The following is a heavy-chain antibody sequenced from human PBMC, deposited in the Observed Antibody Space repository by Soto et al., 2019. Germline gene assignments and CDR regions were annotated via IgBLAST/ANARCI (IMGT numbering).Heavy chain of an antibody. CDR1: GGSISGFY. CDR2: IYSSGAT. V-gene: IGHV4-4*07. J-gene: IGHJ6*02. CDR3: AREEAPQWFTKGYYGMDV. D-gene: IGHD2-8*01. Sequence: SETLSLTCTVAGGSISGFYWSWVRQPAGKGLEWIGRIYSSGATKYNPSLRNRVTMSVDTSTDQYSLNLASMTAADTAVYYCAREEAPQWFTKGYYGMDVWGQGTTVTVS.